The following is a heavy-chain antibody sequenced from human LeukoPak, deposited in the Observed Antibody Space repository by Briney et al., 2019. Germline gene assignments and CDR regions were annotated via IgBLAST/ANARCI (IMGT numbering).Heavy chain of an antibody. Sequence: KPSETLSLTCAVSGYSISSGYYWGWIRQPPGKGLKWIGSIYHSGSTYYNPSLKSRVTISVDTSKNQFSLKLSSVTAADTAVYYCARHLDFWSGYYIDYWGQGTLVTVSS. CDR2: IYHSGST. CDR3: ARHLDFWSGYYIDY. D-gene: IGHD3-3*01. J-gene: IGHJ4*02. CDR1: GYSISSGYY. V-gene: IGHV4-38-2*01.